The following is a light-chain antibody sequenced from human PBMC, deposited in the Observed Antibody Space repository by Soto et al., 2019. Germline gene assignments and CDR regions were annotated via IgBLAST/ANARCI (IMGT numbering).Light chain of an antibody. CDR2: EDN. Sequence: NFMRTQPHSVSESPGKTVIISCTRSSFSIASNYVQWYQQRPGSSPTTVIYEDNQRPSGVPDRFSGSIDSSSNSASLTISGLETEDEADYYCQSYDASNQVFVGGTKLTVL. V-gene: IGLV6-57*01. CDR1: SFSIASNY. CDR3: QSYDASNQV. J-gene: IGLJ3*02.